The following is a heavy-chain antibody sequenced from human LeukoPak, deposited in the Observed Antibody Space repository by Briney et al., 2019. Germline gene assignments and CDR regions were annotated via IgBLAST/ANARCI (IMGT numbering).Heavy chain of an antibody. D-gene: IGHD6-19*01. Sequence: GGSLRLSCAASGFTVSSNYMSWVRQAPGKGLEWVSGISWNSGTIGYADSVKGRFTISRDNAKNSLYLQLNSLRAEDTALYYCAKDMRQMAVAGNFDYWGQGTLVTVSS. CDR3: AKDMRQMAVAGNFDY. CDR1: GFTVSSNY. CDR2: ISWNSGTI. V-gene: IGHV3-9*01. J-gene: IGHJ4*02.